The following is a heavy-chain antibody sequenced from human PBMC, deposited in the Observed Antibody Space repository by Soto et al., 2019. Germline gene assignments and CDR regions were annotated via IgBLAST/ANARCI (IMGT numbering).Heavy chain of an antibody. D-gene: IGHD6-13*01. CDR2: IYYSGST. J-gene: IGHJ4*02. CDR1: GGSISSYY. CDR3: ARVNGYSSSWADY. Sequence: QVQLQESGPGLVKPSETLSLTCTVSGGSISSYYWSWIRQPPGKGLEWIGYIYYSGSTNYNPSLKSRVTISVDTSKNRFSLKLSSVTAADTAVYYCARVNGYSSSWADYWGQGPLVTVSS. V-gene: IGHV4-59*01.